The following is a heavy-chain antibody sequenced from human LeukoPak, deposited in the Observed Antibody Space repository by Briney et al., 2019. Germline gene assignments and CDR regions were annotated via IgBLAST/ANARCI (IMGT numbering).Heavy chain of an antibody. CDR1: GYTFTSYD. CDR3: VRGSSSWNF. V-gene: IGHV1-8*02. D-gene: IGHD6-13*01. Sequence: ASVKVSCKASGYTFTSYDINWVRQATGQGLEWMGWINPNSRNTGYAQKFQGRVTMTSDTSISTAYMELSSLRSEDTAVYYCVRGSSSWNFWGQGTLVTVSS. J-gene: IGHJ4*02. CDR2: INPNSRNT.